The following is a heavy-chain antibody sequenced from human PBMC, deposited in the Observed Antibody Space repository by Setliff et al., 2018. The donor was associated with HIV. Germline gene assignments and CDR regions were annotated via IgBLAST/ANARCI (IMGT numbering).Heavy chain of an antibody. CDR2: IYYSGSS. V-gene: IGHV4-31*03. J-gene: IGHJ3*01. CDR1: SGSMKSGAYY. Sequence: PSETLSLTCTVSSGSMKSGAYYWSWIRQPPGKGLEWIGYIYYSGSSYFNSSLKSRLTLSVDTSKNQFSLELTSVTAADTAVYFCASFRAPYCSNPGCFWGAVVTWGQGTMVT. D-gene: IGHD2-2*01. CDR3: ASFRAPYCSNPGCFWGAVVT.